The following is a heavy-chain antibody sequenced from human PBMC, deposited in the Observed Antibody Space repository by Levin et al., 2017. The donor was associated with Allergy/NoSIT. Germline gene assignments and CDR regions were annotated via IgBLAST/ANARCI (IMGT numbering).Heavy chain of an antibody. Sequence: PGGSLRLSCAASGFIFSSHGVHWVRQAPGKGLEWVAVISSDGTYGHYAESVKGRFSVSRDNSKNTVHLQMNSLRSEDTAIYYCAKSREAGIGTFDQWGQGTLVTVSS. CDR2: ISSDGTYG. J-gene: IGHJ4*02. D-gene: IGHD6-19*01. CDR1: GFIFSSHG. V-gene: IGHV3-30*18. CDR3: AKSREAGIGTFDQ.